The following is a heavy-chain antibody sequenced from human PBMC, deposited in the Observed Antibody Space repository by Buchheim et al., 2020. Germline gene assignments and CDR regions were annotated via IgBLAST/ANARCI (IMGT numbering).Heavy chain of an antibody. D-gene: IGHD2-15*01. CDR2: ISSNGGST. CDR3: ARVRPRGSGDY. CDR1: GFTFSTYA. V-gene: IGHV3-64*01. J-gene: IGHJ4*02. Sequence: EVQLVESGGGFVQPGGSLRLSCAASGFTFSTYAMHWVRQAPGKGLEYVSAISSNGGSTYYANSVKGRFTISRDNSKNTLYLQMGSLRPEDMAVYYCARVRPRGSGDYWGQGTL.